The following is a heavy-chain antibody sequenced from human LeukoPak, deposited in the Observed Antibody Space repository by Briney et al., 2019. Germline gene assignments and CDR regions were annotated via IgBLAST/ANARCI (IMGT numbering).Heavy chain of an antibody. CDR1: GVSISSSNSY. J-gene: IGHJ4*02. V-gene: IGHV3-7*01. Sequence: ETLSLTCTVSGVSISSSNSYWGWIRQPPGKGLEWVANIKQDGNEKYYVDSVKGRFTISRDNAKNSLDLQMNSLRAEDTAVYYCARDTLGEGEDANYAVYYFDYWGQGTPVTVSS. CDR2: IKQDGNEK. D-gene: IGHD4/OR15-4a*01. CDR3: ARDTLGEGEDANYAVYYFDY.